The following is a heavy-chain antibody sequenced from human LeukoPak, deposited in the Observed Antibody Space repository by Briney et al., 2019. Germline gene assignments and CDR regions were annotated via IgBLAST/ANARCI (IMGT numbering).Heavy chain of an antibody. V-gene: IGHV3-30*18. D-gene: IGHD3-22*01. J-gene: IGHJ4*02. CDR1: GFTFSSYG. CDR3: AKVHLTYYYDSDGYGFQDH. CDR2: ISYDGNNK. Sequence: GRSLRLSCAASGFTFSSYGMHWVRQAPGKGLEWVAVISYDGNNKYYGGSVKGRFTISRDNSKNTLFLQMNSLRTEDTAVYYCAKVHLTYYYDSDGYGFQDHWGQGTLVTVSS.